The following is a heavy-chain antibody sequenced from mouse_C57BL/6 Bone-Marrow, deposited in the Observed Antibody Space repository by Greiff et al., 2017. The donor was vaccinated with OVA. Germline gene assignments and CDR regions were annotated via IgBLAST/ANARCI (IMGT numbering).Heavy chain of an antibody. CDR1: GFTFSSYG. Sequence: EVQVVESGGDLVKPGGSLKLSCAASGFTFSSYGMSWVRQTPDKRLEWVATISSGGSYTYYPDSVKGRFTISRDNAKNTLYLQMSSLKSEDTAMYYCARLNGWYYFDYWGQGTTLTVSS. D-gene: IGHD2-2*01. J-gene: IGHJ2*01. V-gene: IGHV5-6*01. CDR2: ISSGGSYT. CDR3: ARLNGWYYFDY.